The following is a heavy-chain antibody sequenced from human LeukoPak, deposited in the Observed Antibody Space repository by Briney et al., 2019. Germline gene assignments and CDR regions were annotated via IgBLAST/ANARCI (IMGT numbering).Heavy chain of an antibody. V-gene: IGHV4-30-4*01. D-gene: IGHD3-10*01. CDR2: IYYTGST. Sequence: SQTLSLTCTVSGGSISSGNYYWSWIRQPPGKGLEWIGYIYYTGSTYYNSSLKSRVSISLDASKNQLSLGLRSVTAADTAVYYCARVLGYYGSGSYSLDPWGQGTLVTVSS. CDR3: ARVLGYYGSGSYSLDP. CDR1: GGSISSGNYY. J-gene: IGHJ5*02.